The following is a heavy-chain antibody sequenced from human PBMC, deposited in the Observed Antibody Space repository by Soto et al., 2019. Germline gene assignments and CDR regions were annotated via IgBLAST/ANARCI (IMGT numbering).Heavy chain of an antibody. D-gene: IGHD2-15*01. CDR2: INHSGST. V-gene: IGHV4-34*01. J-gene: IGHJ5*02. CDR3: ARAWYCSGGSCYAVRGSQKNWFDP. Sequence: SETQSLTCAVYGGNLRDYGWSWIRQPPGKGLEWIGQINHSGSTRYNPSLKSRVTISIGALNQFFVELNSVTAADTAVYYCARAWYCSGGSCYAVRGSQKNWFDPWGQGTLVTVSS. CDR1: GGNLRDYG.